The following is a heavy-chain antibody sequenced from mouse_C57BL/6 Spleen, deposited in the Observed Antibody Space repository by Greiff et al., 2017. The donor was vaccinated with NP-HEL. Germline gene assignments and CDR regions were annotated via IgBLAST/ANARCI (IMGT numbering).Heavy chain of an antibody. D-gene: IGHD2-2*01. V-gene: IGHV1-55*01. CDR2: IYPGSGST. Sequence: QVQLQQPGAELVKPGASVKMSCKASGYTFTSYWITWVKQRPGQGLEWIGDIYPGSGSTNYNEKFKSKATLTVDTSSSTAYMQLSSLTSEDSAVYYCARENYYGYDWFAYWGQGTLVTVSA. CDR1: GYTFTSYW. J-gene: IGHJ3*01. CDR3: ARENYYGYDWFAY.